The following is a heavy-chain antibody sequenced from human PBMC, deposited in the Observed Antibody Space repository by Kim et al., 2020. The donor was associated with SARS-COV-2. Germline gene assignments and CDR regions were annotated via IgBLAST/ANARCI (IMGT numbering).Heavy chain of an antibody. CDR1: GFSFSSYA. Sequence: GGSLRLSCAASGFSFSSYAMSWVRQAPGKGLEWVSAMSGSGSSTNYADSVKGRFTISRDNSKNTLYLQMNSLRAEDTAVYYCAKDKEFFDWLLGAFDIWGQGTMVTVSS. CDR2: MSGSGSST. D-gene: IGHD3-9*01. V-gene: IGHV3-23*01. CDR3: AKDKEFFDWLLGAFDI. J-gene: IGHJ3*02.